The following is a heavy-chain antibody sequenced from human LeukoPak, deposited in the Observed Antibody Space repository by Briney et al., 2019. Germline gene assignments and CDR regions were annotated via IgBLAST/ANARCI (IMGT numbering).Heavy chain of an antibody. CDR1: GGPISSXX. Sequence: PSETLSXTCXVSGGPISSXXXXXXXQPPGKGXECXXXXXXXXXTXXXXXLKXXXXXXXXXSKNQFSLKLSSVTAADTAVYYCARIYSGWYLDYWGQGTLVTVSS. V-gene: IGHV4-59*01. J-gene: IGHJ4*02. D-gene: IGHD6-19*01. CDR3: ARIYSGWYLDY. CDR2: XXXXXXT.